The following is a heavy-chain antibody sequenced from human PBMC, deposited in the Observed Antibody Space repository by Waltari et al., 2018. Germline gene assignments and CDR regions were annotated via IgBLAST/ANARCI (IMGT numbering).Heavy chain of an antibody. J-gene: IGHJ4*02. Sequence: QVQLVQSGAEVKKPVASVKVSCKVSGYTRPDLSMLWVRPAPGKGLEWMGGFDPEDCETNYAQKFQGRVTMTEDTSTDTAYMELSSLRSEDTAVYYCAAVSGSYYRLSFDYWGQGTLVTVSS. CDR2: FDPEDCET. D-gene: IGHD1-26*01. CDR1: GYTRPDLS. CDR3: AAVSGSYYRLSFDY. V-gene: IGHV1-24*01.